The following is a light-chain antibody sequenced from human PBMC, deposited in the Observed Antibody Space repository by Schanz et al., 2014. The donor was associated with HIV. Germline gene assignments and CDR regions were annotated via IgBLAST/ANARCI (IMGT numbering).Light chain of an antibody. Sequence: EIVLTQFPGTLSLSPRERTTLSCRASQSVSSNYLAWYQQKPGQAPRLLIYGASSRAPGIPARFSGSGSGTDFTLTISSLEPEDSAVYYCQQYGSSPKTFGQGTKLEI. CDR3: QQYGSSPKT. V-gene: IGKV3-20*01. J-gene: IGKJ2*01. CDR1: QSVSSNY. CDR2: GAS.